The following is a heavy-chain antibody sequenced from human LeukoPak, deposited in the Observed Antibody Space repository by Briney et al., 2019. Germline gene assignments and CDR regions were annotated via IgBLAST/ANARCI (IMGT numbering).Heavy chain of an antibody. Sequence: GGSLRLSCAAPGFTFSSYWMSWVRQAPGKGLEWVANIKQDGSEKYYVDSVKGRFTISRDNAKNSLYLQMNSLRAEDTAVYYCASSLQLWNLDYWGQGTLVTVSS. D-gene: IGHD5-18*01. J-gene: IGHJ4*02. CDR3: ASSLQLWNLDY. V-gene: IGHV3-7*01. CDR1: GFTFSSYW. CDR2: IKQDGSEK.